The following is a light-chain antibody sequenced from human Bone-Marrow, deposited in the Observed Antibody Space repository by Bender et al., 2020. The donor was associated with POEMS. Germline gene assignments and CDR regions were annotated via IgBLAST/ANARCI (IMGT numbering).Light chain of an antibody. CDR2: DDN. V-gene: IGLV3-21*02. Sequence: SYELTQPPSVSVAPGQTARITCGGDNIGTKSVHWYQHKAGQAPVVVVYDDNDRASGIPDRFSGSNSGNTATLTISRVEAGDEADYYCHVWHSISDPAVFGGGTKLTVL. J-gene: IGLJ2*01. CDR1: NIGTKS. CDR3: HVWHSISDPAV.